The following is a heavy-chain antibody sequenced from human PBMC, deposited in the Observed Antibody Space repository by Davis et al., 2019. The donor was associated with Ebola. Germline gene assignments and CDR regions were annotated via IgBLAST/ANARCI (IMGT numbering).Heavy chain of an antibody. J-gene: IGHJ4*02. CDR1: GFTFSSYA. D-gene: IGHD1-14*01. Sequence: PGGSLRLSCAASGFTFSSYAMSWVRQAPGKGLEWVSAISGSGGSTYYADSVKGRFTISRDNSKNTLYLQMSSLRAEDTAVYYCVKDHRNEDYFDYWGQGTLVTVYS. CDR3: VKDHRNEDYFDY. V-gene: IGHV3-23*01. CDR2: ISGSGGST.